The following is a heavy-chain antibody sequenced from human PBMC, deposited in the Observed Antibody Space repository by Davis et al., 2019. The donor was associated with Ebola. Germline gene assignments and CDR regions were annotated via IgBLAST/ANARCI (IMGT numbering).Heavy chain of an antibody. D-gene: IGHD2-21*02. CDR3: ARDSDDYCFDY. Sequence: GGSLRLSCAASGFTFSSYGMHWVRQAPGKGLEWVAVISYDGSDDHYADSVKGRFTISRDNSKNTLYLQMNSLRPEDTAVYYCARDSDDYCFDYWGQGTLVTVSS. V-gene: IGHV3-30*03. J-gene: IGHJ4*02. CDR2: ISYDGSDD. CDR1: GFTFSSYG.